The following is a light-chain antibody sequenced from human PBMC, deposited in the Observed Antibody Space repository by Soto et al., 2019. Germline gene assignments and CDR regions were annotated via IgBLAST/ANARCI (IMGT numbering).Light chain of an antibody. CDR1: KLGDKY. V-gene: IGLV3-1*01. CDR2: QDS. J-gene: IGLJ1*01. Sequence: SYELTQPPSVSVSPGQTASITCSGDKLGDKYACWYQQKPGQSPVLVIYQDSKRPSGIPERFSGSNSGNTATLTISGTQAMDEADYYCQAWDSSRWVFGTGTKLTVL. CDR3: QAWDSSRWV.